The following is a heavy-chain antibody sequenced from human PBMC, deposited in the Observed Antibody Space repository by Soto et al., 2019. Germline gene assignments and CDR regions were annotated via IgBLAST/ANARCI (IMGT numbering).Heavy chain of an antibody. J-gene: IGHJ6*02. V-gene: IGHV1-69*13. Sequence: GASVKVSCKASGGTFSSYAISWVRQAPGQGLEWMGGIIPIFGTANYAQKFQGRVTITADESTSTAYMELSSLRSEDTAVYYCARGYCSSTSCYSDGYYYYGMDVWGQGTTVTVSS. D-gene: IGHD2-2*01. CDR1: GGTFSSYA. CDR2: IIPIFGTA. CDR3: ARGYCSSTSCYSDGYYYYGMDV.